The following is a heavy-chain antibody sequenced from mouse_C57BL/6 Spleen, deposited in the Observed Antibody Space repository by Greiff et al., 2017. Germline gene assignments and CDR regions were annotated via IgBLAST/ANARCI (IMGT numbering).Heavy chain of an antibody. D-gene: IGHD2-5*01. J-gene: IGHJ1*03. V-gene: IGHV1-80*01. CDR3: ARQDYSNLYWYFDV. CDR2: IYPGDGDT. Sequence: QVQLQQSGAELVKPGASVKISCNASGYAFSSYWMNWVKQRPGKGLEWIGQIYPGDGDTNYNGKFKGKATLTADKSSSTAYMQLSSLTSEDSAVYFCARQDYSNLYWYFDVWGTGTTVTVSS. CDR1: GYAFSSYW.